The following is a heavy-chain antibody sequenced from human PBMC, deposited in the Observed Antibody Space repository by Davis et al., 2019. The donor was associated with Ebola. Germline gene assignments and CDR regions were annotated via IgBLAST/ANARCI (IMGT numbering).Heavy chain of an antibody. V-gene: IGHV3-21*01. Sequence: GESLKISCAASGFTFSSYSMNWVRQAPGKGLEWVSSISSSSSYIYYADPVKGRFTISRDNAKNSLYLQMNSLRAEDTAVYYCARGGLGYCSSTSCYGQWGMDVWGQGTTVTVSS. CDR1: GFTFSSYS. J-gene: IGHJ6*02. CDR3: ARGGLGYCSSTSCYGQWGMDV. CDR2: ISSSSSYI. D-gene: IGHD2-2*01.